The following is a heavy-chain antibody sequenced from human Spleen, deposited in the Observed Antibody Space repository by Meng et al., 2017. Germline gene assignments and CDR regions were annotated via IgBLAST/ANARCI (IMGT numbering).Heavy chain of an antibody. CDR1: GGSIRSYY. D-gene: IGHD1-26*01. CDR2: IYYSGST. V-gene: IGHV4-59*01. Sequence: SETLSLTCTVSGGSIRSYYWSWIRQPPGKGLEWIGYIYYSGSTNYNPSLKSRVSISVDTSKNQFSLQLSSVTAADTAVYYCARAAIVGSTTDAFDIRGQGTMVTVSS. CDR3: ARAAIVGSTTDAFDI. J-gene: IGHJ3*02.